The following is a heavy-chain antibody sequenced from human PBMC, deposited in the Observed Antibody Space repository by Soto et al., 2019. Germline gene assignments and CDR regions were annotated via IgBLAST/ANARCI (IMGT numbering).Heavy chain of an antibody. CDR1: GGSINSYY. Sequence: SETLSLTCTVSGGSINSYYWSWIRQPPGKGLEWIGSIYHTRSAYYNSSLKSRLTISVDRSKNQFSLRLTSVTAADTAVYYCAKVYHDSRGYPKVIVAFDVWGHGTMVTVSS. CDR3: AKVYHDSRGYPKVIVAFDV. J-gene: IGHJ3*01. D-gene: IGHD3-22*01. V-gene: IGHV4-38-2*02. CDR2: IYHTRSA.